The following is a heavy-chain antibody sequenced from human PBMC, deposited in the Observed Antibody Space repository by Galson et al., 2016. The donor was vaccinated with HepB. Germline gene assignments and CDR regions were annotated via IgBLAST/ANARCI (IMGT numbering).Heavy chain of an antibody. J-gene: IGHJ4*02. D-gene: IGHD1-26*01. CDR1: GFVFWNAW. CDR3: ATVRFGGSYSLSY. Sequence: SLGLACAGSGFVFWNAWMSWVRQAPGKGLEWVCRRRSKIYFGRTEYAAPVKGRFTISRDDSKSTLYLEMHSLKIEDAAVYYCATVRFGGSYSLSYWGQGTLVTVSS. V-gene: IGHV3-15*01. CDR2: RRSKIYFGRT.